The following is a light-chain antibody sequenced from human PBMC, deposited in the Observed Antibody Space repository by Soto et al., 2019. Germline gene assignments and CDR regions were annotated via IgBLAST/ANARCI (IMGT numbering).Light chain of an antibody. J-gene: IGKJ1*01. Sequence: DIQMTQSPSTLSASVGDRVTITCRASQSISSWLAWYQQKPGKAPKLLIYDASSLESGVPSRFSGSGSGTEFTLTISSLQHDDVATYYCQQYNSYSPRTFGQGTKVEIK. V-gene: IGKV1-5*01. CDR3: QQYNSYSPRT. CDR2: DAS. CDR1: QSISSW.